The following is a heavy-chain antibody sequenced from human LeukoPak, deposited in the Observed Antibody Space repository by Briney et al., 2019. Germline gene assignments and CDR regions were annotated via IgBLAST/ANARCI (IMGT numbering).Heavy chain of an antibody. Sequence: SGPTLVKPTQTLTLICTFSGFSLSTSGVGVGWIRQPPGKALEWLALIYWDDDKRYSPSLKSRLTITKDTSKNQVVLTMTNMDPVDTATYYCAHTPRSIRGDYYYYYMDVWGKGTTVTVSS. CDR3: AHTPRSIRGDYYYYYMDV. D-gene: IGHD6-13*01. J-gene: IGHJ6*03. CDR1: GFSLSTSGVG. V-gene: IGHV2-5*02. CDR2: IYWDDDK.